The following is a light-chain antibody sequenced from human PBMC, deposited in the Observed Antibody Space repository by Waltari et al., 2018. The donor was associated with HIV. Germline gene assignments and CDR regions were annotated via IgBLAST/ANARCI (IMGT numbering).Light chain of an antibody. Sequence: NFMLTQPHSVSESPAKTVPISCTRSSGTTDSNKLPWYQQRSGGSPSSVFYEDNQRPSGVPVRFSGSIDSSSNSASLTISGLKTEDEADYYCQSYDSTYLYVFGTGTKVTVL. CDR2: EDN. CDR3: QSYDSTYLYV. CDR1: SGTTDSNK. V-gene: IGLV6-57*01. J-gene: IGLJ1*01.